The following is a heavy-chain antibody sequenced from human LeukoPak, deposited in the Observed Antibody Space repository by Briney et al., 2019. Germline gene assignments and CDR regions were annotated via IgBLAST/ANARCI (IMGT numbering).Heavy chain of an antibody. CDR3: AKDQYYDSSGSLYFNY. J-gene: IGHJ4*02. CDR1: GFTFSSYV. CDR2: ISGSGGNT. V-gene: IGHV3-23*01. D-gene: IGHD3-22*01. Sequence: GGSLRLPCAASGFTFSSYVMSWVRQAPGKGLEWVSAISGSGGNTYYADSVKGRFTISRDNSKNTLYLQMNSLRAEDTAVYYCAKDQYYDSSGSLYFNYWGQGTLVTVSS.